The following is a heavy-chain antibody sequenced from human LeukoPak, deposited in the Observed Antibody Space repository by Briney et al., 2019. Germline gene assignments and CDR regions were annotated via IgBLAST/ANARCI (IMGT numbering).Heavy chain of an antibody. CDR2: ISPYNGNT. J-gene: IGHJ4*02. CDR1: GYTFTKYG. CDR3: ARVFRRGSYYVGY. V-gene: IGHV1-18*01. Sequence: ASVKVSCKASGYTFTKYGVNWVRQAPGQGLEWKGWISPYNGNTKYAQNLQGRVTMTTDTSTTTAYMELRSLRSDDTAVYYCARVFRRGSYYVGYWGQGTLVTVSS. D-gene: IGHD1-26*01.